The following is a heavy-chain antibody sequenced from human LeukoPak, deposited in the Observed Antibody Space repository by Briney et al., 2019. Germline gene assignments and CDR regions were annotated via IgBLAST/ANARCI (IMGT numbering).Heavy chain of an antibody. CDR2: IIPIFGTA. CDR1: VGTFSSYA. V-gene: IGHV1-69*13. Sequence: SVKVSCKASVGTFSSYAISWVRQAPGQGLEWMGGIIPIFGTANYAQKFQGRVTITADESTSTAYMELSSLRSEDTAVYYCARVGAYCGGDCYSFDYWGQGTLVTVSS. CDR3: ARVGAYCGGDCYSFDY. D-gene: IGHD2-21*01. J-gene: IGHJ4*02.